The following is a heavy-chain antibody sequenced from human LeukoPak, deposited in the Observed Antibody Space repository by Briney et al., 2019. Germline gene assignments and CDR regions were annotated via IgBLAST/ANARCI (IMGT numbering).Heavy chain of an antibody. D-gene: IGHD2-2*01. V-gene: IGHV4-38-2*02. Sequence: PSETLSLTCTVSGYSISSGYYWGWIRQPPGKGLEWIGSIYHSGSTYYNPSLKSRVTISVDTSKNQFSLKLSSVTAADTAVYYCARDDRSCSSTSCYPQYYYYMDVWGKGTTVTVSS. CDR2: IYHSGST. J-gene: IGHJ6*03. CDR3: ARDDRSCSSTSCYPQYYYYMDV. CDR1: GYSISSGYY.